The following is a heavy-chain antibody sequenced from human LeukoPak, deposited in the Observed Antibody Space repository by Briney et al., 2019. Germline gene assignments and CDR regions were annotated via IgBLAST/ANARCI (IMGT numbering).Heavy chain of an antibody. D-gene: IGHD2/OR15-2a*01. CDR2: IYYSGST. CDR1: GGSISSSSYY. Sequence: PSETLSLTCTVSGGSISSSSYYWGWIRQPPGKGLEWIGSIYYSGSTYYNPSLKSRVTISVDTSKNQFSLKLSSVTAADTAVYYCARVTYFSLYHYGMDVWGQGTTVTVSS. CDR3: ARVTYFSLYHYGMDV. J-gene: IGHJ6*02. V-gene: IGHV4-39*07.